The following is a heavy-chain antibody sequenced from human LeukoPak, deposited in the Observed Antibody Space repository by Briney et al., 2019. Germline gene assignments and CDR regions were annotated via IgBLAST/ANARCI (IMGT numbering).Heavy chain of an antibody. J-gene: IGHJ3*02. CDR3: ARGLETTGWYKAFDI. V-gene: IGHV3-48*01. Sequence: GGSLRLSCAASGFTFSTYSMHWVRQAPGKGLEWVSYVSRSGSSTIYYADSVKGRFTISRDNARNSLYLQMFSLRVEDTAVYYCARGLETTGWYKAFDIWGQGTMVTVSS. CDR1: GFTFSTYS. D-gene: IGHD6-19*01. CDR2: VSRSGSSTI.